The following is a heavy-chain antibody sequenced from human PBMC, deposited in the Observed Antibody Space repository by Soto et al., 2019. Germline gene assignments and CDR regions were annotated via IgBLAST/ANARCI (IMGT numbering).Heavy chain of an antibody. D-gene: IGHD3-16*01. V-gene: IGHV3-23*01. CDR2: INPRGDST. J-gene: IGHJ4*02. CDR3: GKRLWAVGGPVHD. Sequence: DVQLLESGGGLVQPGGSLRLSCAPSGFTFSEFSMDWVRQTPGKGLEWVAEINPRGDSTNYGTSVGGGCTGSSDKSRNTPYPQKSSRRVDDTAKDYGGKRLWAVGGPVHDWGQGTLGTDAS. CDR1: GFTFSEFS.